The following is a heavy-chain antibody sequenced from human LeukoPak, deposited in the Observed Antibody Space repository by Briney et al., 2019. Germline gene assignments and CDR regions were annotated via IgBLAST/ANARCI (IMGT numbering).Heavy chain of an antibody. CDR3: ASGGDY. CDR2: IYYSGST. J-gene: IGHJ4*02. Sequence: PSETLSLPCTVSGGSISSSSYHWGWIRQPPGKGLEWFGCIYYSGSTYYHPSLKSRVTISVDTSKHQFAQMLSPLTAAGSVLYVCASGGDYWGEGTLVTASS. CDR1: GGSISSSSYH. D-gene: IGHD3-10*01. V-gene: IGHV4-39*01.